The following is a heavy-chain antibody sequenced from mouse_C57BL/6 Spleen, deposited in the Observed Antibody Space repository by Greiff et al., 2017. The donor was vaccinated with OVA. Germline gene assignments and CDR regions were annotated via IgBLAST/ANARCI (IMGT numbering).Heavy chain of an antibody. CDR3: ATSITTVVARYFDV. V-gene: IGHV2-2*01. CDR2: IWSGGST. CDR1: GFSLTSYG. Sequence: VQLVESGPGLVQPSQSLSITCTVSGFSLTSYGVHWVRQSPGKGLEWLGVIWSGGSTDYNAAFISRLSISKDNSKSQVFFKMNSLQADDTAIYYCATSITTVVARYFDVWGTGTTVTVSS. D-gene: IGHD1-1*01. J-gene: IGHJ1*03.